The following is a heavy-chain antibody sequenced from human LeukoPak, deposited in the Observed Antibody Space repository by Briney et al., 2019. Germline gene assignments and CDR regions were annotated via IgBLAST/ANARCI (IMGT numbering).Heavy chain of an antibody. D-gene: IGHD3-16*02. J-gene: IGHJ4*02. Sequence: ASVKVSCKASGGTFSTYASGWMRQAPGQGLEWMGGIIPVIDTTNYAQKFQGRVTITADESTSTAYMELSSLRSDDTAVYYCARVSYDYVWGSYRELDYWGQGTLVTVSS. CDR1: GGTFSTYA. V-gene: IGHV1-69*01. CDR2: IIPVIDTT. CDR3: ARVSYDYVWGSYRELDY.